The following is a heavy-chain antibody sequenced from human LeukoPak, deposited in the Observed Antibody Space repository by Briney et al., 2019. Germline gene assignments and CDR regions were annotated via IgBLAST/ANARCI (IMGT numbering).Heavy chain of an antibody. Sequence: GGSLRLSCAASKFSVSSNYMTWVRQAPGKGLEWVSVIYSTGSTYYADSVKGRFTLSRDNSKNTLYLQMNNLRAEDTAVYYCARGQRAHVEWSYYMDVWGKGTTVTVSS. D-gene: IGHD3-3*01. CDR2: IYSTGST. CDR1: KFSVSSNY. V-gene: IGHV3-66*02. CDR3: ARGQRAHVEWSYYMDV. J-gene: IGHJ6*03.